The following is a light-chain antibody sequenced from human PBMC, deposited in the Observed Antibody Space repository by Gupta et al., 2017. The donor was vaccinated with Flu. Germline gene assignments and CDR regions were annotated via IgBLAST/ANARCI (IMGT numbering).Light chain of an antibody. Sequence: EIVMTQSPLSLPVTPGEPASISCKSSQSLLSSNGHYYLDWYLQKPGQPPQLMIYLASQRASGVPDRFSGSGSGXDFTLKXSRVEAEDVGVYYCMQDLQTYTFGXGTKMEI. CDR3: MQDLQTYT. CDR1: QSLLSSNGHYY. CDR2: LAS. J-gene: IGKJ2*01. V-gene: IGKV2-28*01.